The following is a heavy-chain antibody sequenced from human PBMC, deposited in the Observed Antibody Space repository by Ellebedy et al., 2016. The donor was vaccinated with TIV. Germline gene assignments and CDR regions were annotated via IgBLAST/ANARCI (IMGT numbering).Heavy chain of an antibody. CDR2: VYYSGSP. CDR1: GGSVSSTRYY. CDR3: ARIDPWQPIDD. Sequence: MPGGSLRLSCSVSGGSVSSTRYYWAWIRQPTGKGLEWIGSVYYSGSPYYNPSCKSRVTLSADTSKSQFSLHLRTVAAADTAVYYCARIDPWQPIDDWGQGILVTVSS. D-gene: IGHD2-21*01. J-gene: IGHJ4*02. V-gene: IGHV4-39*01.